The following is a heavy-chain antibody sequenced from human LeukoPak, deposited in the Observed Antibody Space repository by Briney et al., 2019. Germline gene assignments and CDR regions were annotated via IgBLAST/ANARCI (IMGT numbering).Heavy chain of an antibody. CDR3: ARDTYSRWQTDY. J-gene: IGHJ4*02. CDR1: GFTFSNYE. Sequence: GGSLRLSCAASGFTFSNYELNWVRQAPGKGLEWVSYISHSGRTIYSADSVKGRFTISRDNAKNSLYLQMNSRRVEDTAVYYCARDTYSRWQTDYWGQGTLVTVSS. V-gene: IGHV3-48*03. CDR2: ISHSGRTI. D-gene: IGHD4-23*01.